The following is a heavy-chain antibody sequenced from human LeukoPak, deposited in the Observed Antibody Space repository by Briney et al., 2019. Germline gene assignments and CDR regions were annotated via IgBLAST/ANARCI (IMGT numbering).Heavy chain of an antibody. CDR2: IDYSGST. D-gene: IGHD1-26*01. V-gene: IGHV4-30-4*01. CDR3: ARDQVGIFDY. Sequence: PSETLSLTCTVSGGSIGSGDYYWRWIRQPPGKGLEWIGYIDYSGSTYYNPSLKSRVTISVDTSKNQFSLKLTSVTAADTAVYYCARDQVGIFDYWGQGTLVTVSS. CDR1: GGSIGSGDYY. J-gene: IGHJ4*02.